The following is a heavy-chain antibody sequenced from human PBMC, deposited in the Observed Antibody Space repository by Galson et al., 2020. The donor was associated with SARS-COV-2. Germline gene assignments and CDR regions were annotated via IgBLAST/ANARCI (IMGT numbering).Heavy chain of an antibody. J-gene: IGHJ4*02. V-gene: IGHV4-59*01. CDR1: RGSFSTYY. CDR2: VYYSGTT. D-gene: IGHD3-10*01. Sequence: SETLSLTCTVSRGSFSTYYWSWIRQTPGMRLEWLGYVYYSGTTDYNPALKGRVSISLDTTKNEFSLKLSSVTAADTAVYYCTRGGGRGSGSYPDYWGRGTLVTVSS. CDR3: TRGGGRGSGSYPDY.